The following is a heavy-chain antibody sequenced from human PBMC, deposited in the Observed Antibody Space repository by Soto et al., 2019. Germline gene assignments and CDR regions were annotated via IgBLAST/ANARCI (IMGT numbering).Heavy chain of an antibody. Sequence: PSETLSLTCTVSGGSISSYYWSWIRQPPGKGLEWIGYIYYSGSTNYNPSLKSRVTISVDTSKNQFSLKLSSVTAADTAVYYCGRVYRTIFGVPYWDLAAFDIWGQGTMVTVSS. CDR1: GGSISSYY. J-gene: IGHJ3*02. D-gene: IGHD3-3*01. CDR3: GRVYRTIFGVPYWDLAAFDI. CDR2: IYYSGST. V-gene: IGHV4-59*01.